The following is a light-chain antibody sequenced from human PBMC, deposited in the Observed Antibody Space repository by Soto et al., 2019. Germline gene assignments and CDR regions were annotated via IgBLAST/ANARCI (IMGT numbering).Light chain of an antibody. Sequence: QSVLTQPPSVSAAPGQKVTISCSGSSSNIGNNYVSWYQQLPGTAPKLLIYENNKRPSGIPDRFSGSKSGTSATLGITGLQTGDDADYYCGTWDSSLSAGRVFGTVTKVTVL. V-gene: IGLV1-51*02. CDR3: GTWDSSLSAGRV. CDR2: ENN. J-gene: IGLJ1*01. CDR1: SSNIGNNY.